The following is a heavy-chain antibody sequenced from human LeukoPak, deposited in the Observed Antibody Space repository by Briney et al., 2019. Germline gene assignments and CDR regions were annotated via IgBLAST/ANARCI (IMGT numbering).Heavy chain of an antibody. CDR2: ISSSSSTI. Sequence: GGSLTLSCVVSESAFSRLWMNWVRQAPGKGLEWVSYISSSSSTIYYADSVKGRFTISRDNAKNSLYLQMNSLRAEDTAVYYCAPQWLATSPFDYWGQGTLVTVSS. D-gene: IGHD6-19*01. J-gene: IGHJ4*02. CDR3: APQWLATSPFDY. CDR1: ESAFSRLW. V-gene: IGHV3-48*04.